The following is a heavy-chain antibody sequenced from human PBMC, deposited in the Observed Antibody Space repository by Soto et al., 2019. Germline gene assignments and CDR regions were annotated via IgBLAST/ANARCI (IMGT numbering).Heavy chain of an antibody. D-gene: IGHD6-13*01. J-gene: IGHJ4*02. CDR2: IYYSGST. Sequence: SETLSLTFTVSGGPISSYYWSWIRQPPGKGLDWIGYIYYSGSTNYNPSLESRVTISVDTSKNQFSLKLSSVTAADTAVYYCARGRGSSWALFDYWGQGTPVT. CDR1: GGPISSYY. V-gene: IGHV4-59*01. CDR3: ARGRGSSWALFDY.